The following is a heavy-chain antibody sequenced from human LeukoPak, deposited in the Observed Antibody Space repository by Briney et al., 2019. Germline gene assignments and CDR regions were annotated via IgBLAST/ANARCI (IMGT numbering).Heavy chain of an antibody. V-gene: IGHV3-11*01. J-gene: IGHJ4*01. Sequence: LSLTCTVSGDSINSYNYYWGWIRQAPGKGLEWVSYISFSGSPTQYADSVKGRFTISRDNAKNSLYLQMNSLRDEDTAVYYCARDRAYYYDSSGYYYFDH. CDR2: ISFSGSPT. D-gene: IGHD3-22*01. CDR3: ARDRAYYYDSSGYYYFDH. CDR1: GDSINSYNYY.